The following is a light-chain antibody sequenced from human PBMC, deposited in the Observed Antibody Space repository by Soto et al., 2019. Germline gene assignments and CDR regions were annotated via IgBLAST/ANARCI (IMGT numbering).Light chain of an antibody. CDR1: QSVSSSY. V-gene: IGKV3-20*01. Sequence: EIVLTQSPCTLSLSPGERATLSCRAIQSVSSSYLAWYQQKAGQAPRLLIYGSSSRATGIPDRFSGSGSGTDFTLTISRLEPEDFAVYYCQQYGSSPRTFGQGTKVDIK. CDR3: QQYGSSPRT. J-gene: IGKJ1*01. CDR2: GSS.